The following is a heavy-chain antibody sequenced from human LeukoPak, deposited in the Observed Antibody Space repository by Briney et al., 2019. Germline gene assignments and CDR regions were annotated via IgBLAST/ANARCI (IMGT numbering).Heavy chain of an antibody. J-gene: IGHJ4*02. CDR1: GFAFGSHA. CDR3: GKTTVGYSSGQKPAWPVDY. CDR2: IFGSGGSP. Sequence: GGSLRLSCEASGFAFGSHAMYWVRQAPGKVLEWVAGIFGSGGSPHYADPVKGRFTISRDNSRNTVYLQINSLRAEDTAVYYCGKTTVGYSSGQKPAWPVDYWGQGTLVTVSS. D-gene: IGHD5-18*01. V-gene: IGHV3-23*01.